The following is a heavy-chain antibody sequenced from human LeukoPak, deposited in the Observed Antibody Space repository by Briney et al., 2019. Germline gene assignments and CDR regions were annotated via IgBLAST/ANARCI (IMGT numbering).Heavy chain of an antibody. CDR2: INIDGSST. J-gene: IGHJ4*02. D-gene: IGHD5-12*01. CDR1: GFTLSSYW. V-gene: IGHV3-74*01. Sequence: GRSLRLSCAASGFTLSSYWTHWVRQPPRKGLVWVSRINIDGSSTTYADSVKGRFTISRDNSKNTLYLQMNSLRAEDTAVYYCAKAPYSGYDYLDYWGQGTLVTVSS. CDR3: AKAPYSGYDYLDY.